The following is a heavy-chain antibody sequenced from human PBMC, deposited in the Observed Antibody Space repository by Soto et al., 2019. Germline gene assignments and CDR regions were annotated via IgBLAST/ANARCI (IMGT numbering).Heavy chain of an antibody. D-gene: IGHD6-19*01. V-gene: IGHV3-30*18. CDR3: AKDCQWLLDY. CDR1: GFTFSSYG. CDR2: ISYDGSNK. J-gene: IGHJ4*02. Sequence: QVQLAESGGGVVQPGRSLRLSCAASGFTFSSYGMHWVRQAPGKGLEWVAVISYDGSNKYYADSVKGRFTISRDNSKNTLYLQMNSLRAEDTAVYYCAKDCQWLLDYWGQGTLVTVSS.